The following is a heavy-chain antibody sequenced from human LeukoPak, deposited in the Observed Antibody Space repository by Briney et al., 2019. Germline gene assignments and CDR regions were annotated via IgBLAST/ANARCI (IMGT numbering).Heavy chain of an antibody. CDR3: ATDIVVVPAAHFDP. CDR2: FDPEDGET. D-gene: IGHD2-2*01. J-gene: IGHJ5*02. Sequence: ASVKVSCKVSGYTLTELSMHWVRQAPGKGLEWMGGFDPEDGETIHAQKFQGRVTMTEDTSTDTAYMELSSLRSEDTAVYYCATDIVVVPAAHFDPWGQGTLVTVSS. V-gene: IGHV1-24*01. CDR1: GYTLTELS.